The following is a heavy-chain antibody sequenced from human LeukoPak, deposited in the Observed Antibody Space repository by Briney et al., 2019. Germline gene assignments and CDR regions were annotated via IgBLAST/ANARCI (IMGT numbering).Heavy chain of an antibody. CDR1: GDSISSYY. Sequence: SETLTLTCTVSGDSISSYYWSWIRQPPGKGLEWVASISYSGSTNYNPSLKSRVTISLDTSKNQFSLKLSSMTAADTAVYYCARRVLESSIISVRNWLDPWGQGTLVTVSS. D-gene: IGHD3-3*02. CDR2: ISYSGST. CDR3: ARRVLESSIISVRNWLDP. V-gene: IGHV4-59*08. J-gene: IGHJ5*02.